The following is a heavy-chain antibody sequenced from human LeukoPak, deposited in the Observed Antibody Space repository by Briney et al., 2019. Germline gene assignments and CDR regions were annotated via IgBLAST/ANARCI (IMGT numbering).Heavy chain of an antibody. J-gene: IGHJ4*02. V-gene: IGHV3-23*01. CDR1: GFTFSSYA. CDR3: ARAGAMYYFDF. D-gene: IGHD2-2*01. CDR2: ISGSGGST. Sequence: GGSLRLSCAASGFTFSSYAISWVRQAPGKGLEWVPVISGSGGSTYYADSVKGRFTISRDNSKNILYLQMNSLRAEDTALYYCARAGAMYYFDFWGQGTLVTVSS.